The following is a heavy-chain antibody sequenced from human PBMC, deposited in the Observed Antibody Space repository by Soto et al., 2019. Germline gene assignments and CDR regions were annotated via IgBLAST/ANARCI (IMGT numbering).Heavy chain of an antibody. CDR1: GYTFTGYH. V-gene: IGHV1-2*02. D-gene: IGHD6-25*01. CDR3: AREGGSDSLAPTHNWFDS. J-gene: IGHJ5*02. Sequence: VKVSCKSSGYTFTGYHIHWVRQAPGQGREFMGWINANNGGAGSAQQFQGRVTVTRDTSISTVYMELSNLRSDDTAVYYCAREGGSDSLAPTHNWFDSWRQRTRVRVPS. CDR2: INANNGGA.